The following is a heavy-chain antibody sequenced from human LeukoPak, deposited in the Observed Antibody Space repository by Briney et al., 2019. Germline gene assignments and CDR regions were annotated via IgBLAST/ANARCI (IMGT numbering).Heavy chain of an antibody. CDR2: ISSGGGT. Sequence: GGSLRLSCAASGFTLSSYAMSWVRQAPGKGLEWVSVISSGGGTNYADSVKGRFTISRDNPRNTLYLQMNSLRAEDTAVYYCAKEAVAGTLFYWGQGTLVTVSS. V-gene: IGHV3-23*01. CDR1: GFTLSSYA. J-gene: IGHJ4*02. D-gene: IGHD6-19*01. CDR3: AKEAVAGTLFY.